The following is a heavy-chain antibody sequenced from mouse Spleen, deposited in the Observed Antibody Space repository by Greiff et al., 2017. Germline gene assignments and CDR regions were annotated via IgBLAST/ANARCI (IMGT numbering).Heavy chain of an antibody. D-gene: IGHD1-1*01. V-gene: IGHV5-17*01. Sequence: EVHLVESGGGLVKPGGSLKLSCAASGFTFSDYGMHWVRQAPEKGLEWVAYISSGSSTIYYADTVKGRFTISRDNAKNTLFLQMTSLRSEDTAMYYCARGVVARADYWGQGTTLTVSS. CDR2: ISSGSSTI. J-gene: IGHJ2*01. CDR3: ARGVVARADY. CDR1: GFTFSDYG.